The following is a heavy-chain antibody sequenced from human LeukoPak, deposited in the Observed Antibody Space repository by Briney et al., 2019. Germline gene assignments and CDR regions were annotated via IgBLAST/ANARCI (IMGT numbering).Heavy chain of an antibody. J-gene: IGHJ3*02. Sequence: SETLSLTCTVSGGSFSSSGYYWGWIRQPPGKGLEWIASIYHSGSTNYNPSLKSRVTISVDKSKNQFSLKLSSVTAADTAVYYCARAHRVVVVAAMENDAFDIWGQGTMVTVSS. CDR3: ARAHRVVVVAAMENDAFDI. CDR1: GGSFSSSGYY. V-gene: IGHV4-39*07. D-gene: IGHD2-15*01. CDR2: IYHSGST.